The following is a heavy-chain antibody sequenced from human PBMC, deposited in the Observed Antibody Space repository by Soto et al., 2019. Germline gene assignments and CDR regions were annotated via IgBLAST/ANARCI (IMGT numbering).Heavy chain of an antibody. CDR2: IHHSGST. CDR1: GASFSAHY. V-gene: IGHV4-34*01. CDR3: ARGGSSLLMGDSFA. Sequence: TLSLTCAVYGASFSAHYWGWIRQPPGKGLEWIGEIHHSGSTTYHPCHKSRVAISVDTSKTQLCLKLNSVAAQDRAVYYCARGGSSLLMGDSFAWGQGNLVTVSS. J-gene: IGHJ5*02. D-gene: IGHD3-16*01.